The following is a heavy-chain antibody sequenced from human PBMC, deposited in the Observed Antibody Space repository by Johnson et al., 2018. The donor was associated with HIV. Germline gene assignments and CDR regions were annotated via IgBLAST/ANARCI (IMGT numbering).Heavy chain of an antibody. CDR1: GFTVSSNY. CDR3: ARLKNGAFDI. J-gene: IGHJ3*02. D-gene: IGHD2-8*01. Sequence: VQLVESGGGLIQPGGSLRLSCAASGFTVSSNYMSWVRQAPGKGLEWVSIIYSDGSTYFADSVKGRFPISRDNSKNTLVLQMNSLRVEDTAVYYCARLKNGAFDIWGQGTMVTVSS. CDR2: IYSDGST. V-gene: IGHV3-53*01.